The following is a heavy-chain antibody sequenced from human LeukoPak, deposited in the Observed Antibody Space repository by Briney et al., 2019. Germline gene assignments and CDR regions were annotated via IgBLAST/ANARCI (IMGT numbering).Heavy chain of an antibody. CDR1: GCTFSSYA. CDR2: IIPIFGTA. Sequence: SVKVSCKASGCTFSSYAISWVRQAPGQGLEWMGGIIPIFGTANYAQKFQGRVTITADESTSTAYMELSSLRSEDTAVYYCAKDSAALGTRGWFDPWGQGTLVTFSS. D-gene: IGHD6-13*01. V-gene: IGHV1-69*01. J-gene: IGHJ5*02. CDR3: AKDSAALGTRGWFDP.